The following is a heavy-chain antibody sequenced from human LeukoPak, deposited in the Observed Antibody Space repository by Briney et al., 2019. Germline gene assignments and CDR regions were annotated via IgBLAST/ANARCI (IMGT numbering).Heavy chain of an antibody. J-gene: IGHJ3*02. V-gene: IGHV4-59*01. D-gene: IGHD3-22*01. Sequence: SETLSLTCAVYGGSFSSYYWSWIRQPPGKGLEWIGYIYYSGSTNYNPSLKSRVTISVDTSKNQFSLKLSSVTAADTAVYYCARDRAYYDSSGYYAFDIWGQGTMVTVSS. CDR1: GGSFSSYY. CDR2: IYYSGST. CDR3: ARDRAYYDSSGYYAFDI.